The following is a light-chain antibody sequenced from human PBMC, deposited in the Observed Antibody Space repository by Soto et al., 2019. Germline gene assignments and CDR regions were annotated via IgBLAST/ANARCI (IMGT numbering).Light chain of an antibody. CDR3: QQYCSQPPVS. J-gene: IGKJ4*01. Sequence: EIVLTQSPGTLSLSPGDRATLSCRASQTVSSSYLGWYQQKPGQAPRLIIYGAETRATGIPDGFSGSGSGAGFSVTVFRLELDDFAAYDIQQYCSQPPVSCGRGTKVDIK. CDR1: QTVSSSY. V-gene: IGKV3-20*01. CDR2: GAE.